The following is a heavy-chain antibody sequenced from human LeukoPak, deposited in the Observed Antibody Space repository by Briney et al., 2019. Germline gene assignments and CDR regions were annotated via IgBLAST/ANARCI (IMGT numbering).Heavy chain of an antibody. J-gene: IGHJ6*03. Sequence: EASVKVSCKASGYTFTSYYMHWVRQAPGQGLEWMGWISAYNGNTNYAQELQGRVTMTTDTSTTTAYMELRSLRSDDTAVYYCARVTALYYYMDVWGKGTTVTVSS. CDR2: ISAYNGNT. V-gene: IGHV1-18*04. CDR3: ARVTALYYYMDV. CDR1: GYTFTSYY.